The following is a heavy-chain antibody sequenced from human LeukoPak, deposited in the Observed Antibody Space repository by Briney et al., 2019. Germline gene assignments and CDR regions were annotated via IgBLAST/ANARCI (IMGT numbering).Heavy chain of an antibody. D-gene: IGHD3-22*01. CDR3: ARRVYYYDSSGYNDAFDI. CDR1: GGSVSSGGYY. V-gene: IGHV4-31*03. Sequence: SQTLSLTCTVSGGSVSSGGYYWSWIRQHPGKGLEWIGYIFYTGNTYYNPSLKSRVTISLDTSKNQFSLNLRSVTAADTAVYYCARRVYYYDSSGYNDAFDIWGQGTMVTVSS. CDR2: IFYTGNT. J-gene: IGHJ3*02.